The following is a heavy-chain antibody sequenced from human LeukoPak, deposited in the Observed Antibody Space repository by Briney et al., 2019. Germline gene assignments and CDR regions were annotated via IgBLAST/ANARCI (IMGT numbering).Heavy chain of an antibody. V-gene: IGHV4-4*07. CDR2: IYTSGST. CDR1: GFTFSSYS. D-gene: IGHD2-15*01. CDR3: ARDCSGGSCYSWFDP. Sequence: GSLRLSCAASGFTFSSYSMNWVRQAPGKGLEWIGRIYTSGSTNYNPSLKSRVTMSVDTSKNQFSLKLSSVTAADTAVYYCARDCSGGSCYSWFDPWGQGTLVTVSS. J-gene: IGHJ5*02.